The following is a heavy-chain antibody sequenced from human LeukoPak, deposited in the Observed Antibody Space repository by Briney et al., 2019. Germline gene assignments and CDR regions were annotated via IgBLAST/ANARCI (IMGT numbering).Heavy chain of an antibody. D-gene: IGHD1-26*01. Sequence: PGGSLGLSCAASGFTFSNYAMSWVRQAPGKGLEWVSGFSGSGGSTYYADSVKGRFTISRDNSKNTLYLQMNSLRAEDTAVYYCAKERLLGATYYGSFDYWGQGNLVTVSS. CDR3: AKERLLGATYYGSFDY. CDR2: FSGSGGST. J-gene: IGHJ4*02. CDR1: GFTFSNYA. V-gene: IGHV3-23*01.